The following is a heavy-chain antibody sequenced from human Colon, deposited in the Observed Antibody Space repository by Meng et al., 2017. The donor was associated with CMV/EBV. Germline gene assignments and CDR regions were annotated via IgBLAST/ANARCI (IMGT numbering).Heavy chain of an antibody. CDR1: EFTLSSYA. D-gene: IGHD2-15*01. J-gene: IGHJ6*02. Sequence: GESLKISCTASEFTLSSYALHWVRQAPGKGLEWVALVSFDGRTKYNTDSVKGRFTISRDSSKNTVYLQMNSLRGEDTAVYFCARAGDIVEVSDPLRQNYYYYGMDLWGQGTTVTVSS. CDR3: ARAGDIVEVSDPLRQNYYYYGMDL. V-gene: IGHV3-30*04. CDR2: VSFDGRTK.